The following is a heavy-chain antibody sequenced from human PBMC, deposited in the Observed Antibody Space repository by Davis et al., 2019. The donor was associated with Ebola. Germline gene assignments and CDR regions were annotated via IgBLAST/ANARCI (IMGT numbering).Heavy chain of an antibody. Sequence: GESLKISCKDSGNSFSSHWIGWVRQMPGKGLEWMGIIYTGDSDTRYSPSFRGQVTISADKSIRTAYLQWSGLKASDTAMYYCASLRRTITGMDDAFDIWGQGTMVTVSS. CDR1: GNSFSSHW. CDR3: ASLRRTITGMDDAFDI. J-gene: IGHJ3*02. D-gene: IGHD1-20*01. V-gene: IGHV5-51*01. CDR2: IYTGDSDT.